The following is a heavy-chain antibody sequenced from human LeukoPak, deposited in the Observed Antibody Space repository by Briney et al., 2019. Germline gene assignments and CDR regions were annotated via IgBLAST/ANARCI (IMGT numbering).Heavy chain of an antibody. CDR3: ASDTRTTVTLDRDY. CDR1: GYTFTSYG. Sequence: ASVKVSCKASGYTFTSYGISWVRQAPGQGLEWMGWISAYNGNTNYAQKLQGRVTMTTDTPTSTAYMELRSLRSDDTAVYYCASDTRTTVTLDRDYWGQGTLVTVSS. V-gene: IGHV1-18*01. CDR2: ISAYNGNT. D-gene: IGHD4-17*01. J-gene: IGHJ4*02.